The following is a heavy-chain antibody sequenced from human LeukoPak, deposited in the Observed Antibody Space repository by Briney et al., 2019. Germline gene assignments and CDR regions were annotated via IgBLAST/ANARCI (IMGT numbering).Heavy chain of an antibody. V-gene: IGHV3-48*03. D-gene: IGHD6-19*01. CDR3: ARAGWGDSSGWCIDY. CDR1: GFTFSSYE. CDR2: ISSSGSTI. J-gene: IGHJ4*02. Sequence: GGSLRLSCAASGFTFSSYEMNWVRQAPGKGLEWVSYISSSGSTIYYADSVKGRFTISRDNAKNPLYLQMNSLRAEDTAVYYCARAGWGDSSGWCIDYWGQGTLVTVSS.